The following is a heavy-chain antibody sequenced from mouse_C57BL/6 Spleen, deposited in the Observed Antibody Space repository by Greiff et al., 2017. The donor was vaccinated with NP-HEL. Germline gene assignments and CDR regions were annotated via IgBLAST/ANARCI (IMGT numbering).Heavy chain of an antibody. J-gene: IGHJ2*01. CDR3: ARNNYGSSHYYFDY. CDR2: IHPNSGST. D-gene: IGHD1-1*01. CDR1: GYTFTSYW. V-gene: IGHV1-64*01. Sequence: VQLQQPGAELVKPGASVKLSCKASGYTFTSYWMHWVKQRPGQGLEWIGMIHPNSGSTNYNEKFKSKATLTVDKSSSTAYMQLSSLTSEDSAVYYCARNNYGSSHYYFDYWGQGTTLTVSS.